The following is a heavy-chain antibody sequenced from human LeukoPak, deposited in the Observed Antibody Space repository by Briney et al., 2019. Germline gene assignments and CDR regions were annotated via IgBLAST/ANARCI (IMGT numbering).Heavy chain of an antibody. D-gene: IGHD1-26*01. V-gene: IGHV3-23*01. J-gene: IGHJ3*02. CDR3: AKDHLVIVGVRYAFDI. CDR1: GFTFSSYA. Sequence: GGSLRLSCVASGFTFSSYAMSWVRQAPGKGLEWVSAISGSGGSTYYADPVKGRFTISRDNSKNTLYLQMNSLRAEDTAVYYCAKDHLVIVGVRYAFDIWAKGQWSPSLQ. CDR2: ISGSGGST.